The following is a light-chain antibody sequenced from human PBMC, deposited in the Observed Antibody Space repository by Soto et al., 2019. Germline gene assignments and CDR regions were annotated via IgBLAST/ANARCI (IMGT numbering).Light chain of an antibody. Sequence: EIVLTQSPATLSLSPGERATLSCRASQSISSYLAWYQQKPARAPRLLISDASNRATGIPARFRGSGSGTDFTLTISSLEPEDFAFYYCHQRSTWPFTFGPGTKVDIK. CDR1: QSISSY. J-gene: IGKJ3*01. CDR3: HQRSTWPFT. V-gene: IGKV3-11*01. CDR2: DAS.